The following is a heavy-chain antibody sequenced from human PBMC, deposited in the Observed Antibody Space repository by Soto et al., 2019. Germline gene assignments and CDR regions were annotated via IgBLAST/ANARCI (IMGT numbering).Heavy chain of an antibody. D-gene: IGHD1-26*01. V-gene: IGHV1-69*06. CDR2: IIPIFGTA. CDR3: AREGGVGATTGWD. J-gene: IGHJ4*02. Sequence: QVQLVQSGAEVKKPGSSVKVSCKASGGTFSSYAISWVRQAPGQGLEWMGGIIPIFGTANYAQKFQGRVTITADIPTSTAYMGLRSLRSGDTAVYYCAREGGVGATTGWDWGQGTLVTVSS. CDR1: GGTFSSYA.